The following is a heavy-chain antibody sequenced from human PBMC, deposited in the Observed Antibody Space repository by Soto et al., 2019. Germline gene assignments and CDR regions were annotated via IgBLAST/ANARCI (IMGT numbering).Heavy chain of an antibody. D-gene: IGHD3-22*01. V-gene: IGHV4-39*01. Sequence: SETLSLTCSVSGDSISNSRFYWAWIRQPQGEGLEWIGSIYHTGNAYYNPSLKSRVTISVDTSKNQFSLKLTSVTAADAALYYCARDFFDSSDYTTNWFDPWGQGTLVTVSS. J-gene: IGHJ5*02. CDR2: IYHTGNA. CDR1: GDSISNSRFY. CDR3: ARDFFDSSDYTTNWFDP.